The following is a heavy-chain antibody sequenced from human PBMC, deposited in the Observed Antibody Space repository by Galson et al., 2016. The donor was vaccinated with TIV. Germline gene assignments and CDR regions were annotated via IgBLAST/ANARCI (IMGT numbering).Heavy chain of an antibody. CDR2: TSSGGAT. V-gene: IGHV3-66*02. CDR1: TFNVSNNY. D-gene: IGHD2-21*01. CDR3: ARERRYCGNECYLHYYYGMDV. Sequence: SLRLSCAASTFNVSNNYMTWVRQAPGKGLEWVSITSSGGATHYSDSVKGRFTMSRDTAKNTLYLQMNSLRVEDTAVYYRARERRYCGNECYLHYYYGMDVWGQGTTVTVSS. J-gene: IGHJ6*02.